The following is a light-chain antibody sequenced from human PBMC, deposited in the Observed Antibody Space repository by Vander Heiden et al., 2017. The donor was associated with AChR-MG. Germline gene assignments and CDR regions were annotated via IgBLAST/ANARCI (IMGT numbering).Light chain of an antibody. CDR3: QQYDNLVYT. V-gene: IGKV1-33*01. J-gene: IGKJ2*01. CDR1: QDISNY. Sequence: DIQLTQSPSSLSASVGDRVTITCQASQDISNYLNWYQQKPGKAPKLLIYEASNLETGVPSRFSGSGSGTEFTFTISRLQPEDIATYYCQQYDNLVYTFGQGTKLEIK. CDR2: EAS.